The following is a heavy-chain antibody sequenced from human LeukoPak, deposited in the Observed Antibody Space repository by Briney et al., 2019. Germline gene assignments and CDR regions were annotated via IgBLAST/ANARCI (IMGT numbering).Heavy chain of an antibody. J-gene: IGHJ4*02. D-gene: IGHD2-15*01. V-gene: IGHV3-33*01. CDR2: IWYDGSNK. CDR3: ARDRVVVAATEGYYFDY. Sequence: RSLRLSCAASGSTFSSYAMHWVRQAPGKGLEWVAVIWYDGSNKYYADSVKGRFTISRDNSKNTLYLQMNGLRAEDTAVYYCARDRVVVAATEGYYFDYWGQGTLVTVSS. CDR1: GSTFSSYA.